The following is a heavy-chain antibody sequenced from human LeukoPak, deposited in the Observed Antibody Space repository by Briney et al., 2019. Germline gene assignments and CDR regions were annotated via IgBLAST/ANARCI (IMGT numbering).Heavy chain of an antibody. J-gene: IGHJ4*02. V-gene: IGHV3-21*01. CDR1: GFPFSKTW. Sequence: GSLRLSCIGSGFPFSKTWVMWVRQAPGKGLEWVSSISSSSSYIYYADSVKGRFTISRDNAKNSLYLQMNSLRAEDTAVYYCASMNWNDYWGQGTLVTVSS. D-gene: IGHD1-1*01. CDR3: ASMNWNDY. CDR2: ISSSSSYI.